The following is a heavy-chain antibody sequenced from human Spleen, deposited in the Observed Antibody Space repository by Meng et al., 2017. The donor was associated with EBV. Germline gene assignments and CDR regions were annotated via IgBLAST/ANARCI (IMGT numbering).Heavy chain of an antibody. Sequence: QVQLVQSGAEVKKPGSSANVSCKTSGGTFNSDAVSWVRQAPGQGLEWVEGLLPMSGAPHYARKFEGRVAITADDSRNTHYMNLSSLTFEDTAVYYCASESGRGFTPDYWGQGTLVTVSS. D-gene: IGHD3-10*01. CDR2: LLPMSGAP. V-gene: IGHV1-69*01. CDR1: GGTFNSDA. CDR3: ASESGRGFTPDY. J-gene: IGHJ4*02.